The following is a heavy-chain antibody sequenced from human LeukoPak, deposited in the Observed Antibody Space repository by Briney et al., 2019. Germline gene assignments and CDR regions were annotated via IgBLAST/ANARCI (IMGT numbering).Heavy chain of an antibody. CDR3: ARDPEEQTAMVSRDLSDY. CDR1: GYTFNNHY. D-gene: IGHD5-18*01. CDR2: INPSGGST. V-gene: IGHV1-46*02. J-gene: IGHJ4*02. Sequence: ASVKVSCKASGYTFNNHYMYWMRQAPGQGLEWMGVINPSGGSTSYAQKFQGRVTMTRDTSTRTVYMELSSLRSEDTAVYYCARDPEEQTAMVSRDLSDYWGQGTLVTVSS.